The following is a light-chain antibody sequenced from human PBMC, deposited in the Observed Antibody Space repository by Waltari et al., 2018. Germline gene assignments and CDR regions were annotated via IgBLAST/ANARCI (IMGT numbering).Light chain of an antibody. J-gene: IGLJ3*02. CDR2: RRK. V-gene: IGLV1-47*01. Sequence: QSVVTQPPSASWTPGQRVTISCSWSRPELAINDVFWSQQLPGPAPKRIITRRKQRPRGVPDRFSASKSGTTASLAISGLRSEDEADYYCEPRNDNLSGTRVFGGGTRLTVL. CDR3: EPRNDNLSGTRV. CDR1: RPELAIND.